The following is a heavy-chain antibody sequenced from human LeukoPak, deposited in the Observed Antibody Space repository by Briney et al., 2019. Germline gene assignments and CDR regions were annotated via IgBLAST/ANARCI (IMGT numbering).Heavy chain of an antibody. D-gene: IGHD6-19*01. J-gene: IGHJ4*02. Sequence: ASVKVSCKASGYTFTGYYMHWVRQAPGQGLEWMGWINPNSGGTNYAQKFQGRVTMTRDTSISTAYMELSRLRSDDTAAYYCARWIAVAAHFDYWGQGTLVTVSS. V-gene: IGHV1-2*02. CDR1: GYTFTGYY. CDR3: ARWIAVAAHFDY. CDR2: INPNSGGT.